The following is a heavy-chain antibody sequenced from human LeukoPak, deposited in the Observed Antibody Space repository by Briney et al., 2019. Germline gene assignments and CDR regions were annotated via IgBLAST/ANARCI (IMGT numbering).Heavy chain of an antibody. V-gene: IGHV3-30*18. CDR2: ISYDGRNK. D-gene: IGHD3-9*01. CDR3: AKDLGDILTGSLYYFDY. CDR1: GFTFNSYG. J-gene: IGHJ4*02. Sequence: GRSLRLSCAASGFTFNSYGMHWVRQAPGKGLEWVAVISYDGRNKKYADSVKGRFTISRDNSKNTMYLQMNSLRAEDTAVYYCAKDLGDILTGSLYYFDYWGQGTLVTVSS.